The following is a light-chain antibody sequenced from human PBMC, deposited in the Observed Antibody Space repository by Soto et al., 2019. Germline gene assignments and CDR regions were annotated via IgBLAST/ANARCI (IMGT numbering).Light chain of an antibody. CDR2: DAS. J-gene: IGKJ1*01. V-gene: IGKV1-5*01. CDR3: QHYNSYSWT. CDR1: QSITFW. Sequence: DIQMTQSPSTLSASVGDRVTITCRASQSITFWLAWYQQKPGKAPKLLIFDASSLESGVPSRFSGSGSGTEFTLTISSLQPDDFATYYCQHYNSYSWTFGQGTKVEIK.